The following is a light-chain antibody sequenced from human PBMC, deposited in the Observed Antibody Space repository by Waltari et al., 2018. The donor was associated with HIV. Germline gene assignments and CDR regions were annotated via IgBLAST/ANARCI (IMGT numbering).Light chain of an antibody. V-gene: IGLV1-44*01. J-gene: IGLJ2*01. CDR1: SSHIGSNT. Sequence: QSVLTQPPSASGTPGQRVTISCSGSSSHIGSNTVTWYQQFPGSAPKLLIYSNNQRPSGVPDRFSGSKSGTSASLAISGLQSEDEADYYCAAWDDGLVGRVFGGGTKLTVL. CDR3: AAWDDGLVGRV. CDR2: SNN.